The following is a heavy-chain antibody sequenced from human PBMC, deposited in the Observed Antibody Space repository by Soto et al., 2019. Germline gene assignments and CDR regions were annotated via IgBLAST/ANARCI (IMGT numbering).Heavy chain of an antibody. Sequence: EVQLLESGGGLVQPGGSLRLSCAASGFTFTSYAISWVRQAPGKGLEWVSASSGSGGSTYYADSVKGRFTISRDNSKNTLYLQMNSLRAEDTAVYYCARHSGYGVLGDYWGQGTLVTVSS. CDR2: SSGSGGST. V-gene: IGHV3-23*01. J-gene: IGHJ4*02. CDR3: ARHSGYGVLGDY. D-gene: IGHD5-12*01. CDR1: GFTFTSYA.